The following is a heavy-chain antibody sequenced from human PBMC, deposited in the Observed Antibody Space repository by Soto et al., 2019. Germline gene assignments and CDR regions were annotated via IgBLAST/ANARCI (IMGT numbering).Heavy chain of an antibody. CDR1: GGSISSGGYY. V-gene: IGHV4-31*03. CDR3: ASRGYSYGFSLGMDV. CDR2: IYYSGST. D-gene: IGHD5-18*01. J-gene: IGHJ6*02. Sequence: QVQLQESGPGLVKPSQTLSLTCTVSGGSISSGGYYWSWIRQHPGKGLEWIGYIYYSGSTYYNPSLKRRVTISVDTSKNQSSLKLSSVTAADTAVYYCASRGYSYGFSLGMDVWGQGTTVTVSS.